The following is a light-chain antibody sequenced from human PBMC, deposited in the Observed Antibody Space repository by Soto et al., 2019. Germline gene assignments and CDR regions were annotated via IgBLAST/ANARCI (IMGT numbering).Light chain of an antibody. CDR3: QQYDNAPQT. Sequence: EIVLMQSPGTLSLSPGERATLSCRASQTLRRTYIAWYQQKPGQAPRVLIYGASKRAAGIPERFSGSGSGTDFSLTISRLEPQDFVVYYCQQYDNAPQTYGQGTKVEIK. CDR1: QTLRRTY. CDR2: GAS. V-gene: IGKV3-20*01. J-gene: IGKJ2*01.